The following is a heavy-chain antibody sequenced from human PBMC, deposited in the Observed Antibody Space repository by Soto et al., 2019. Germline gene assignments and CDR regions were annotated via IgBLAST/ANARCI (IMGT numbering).Heavy chain of an antibody. CDR2: IYYSGST. D-gene: IGHD2-8*01. V-gene: IGHV4-59*01. J-gene: IGHJ6*03. CDR3: ARGAKETNAYYYYYYYMDV. CDR1: GGSISSYY. Sequence: PSETQSLTCTVSGGSISSYYWSWIRQPPGKGLEWIGYIYYSGSTNYNPSLKSRVTISVDTSKSQFSLKLSSVTAADTAVYYCARGAKETNAYYYYYYYMDVWGKGTTVTVSS.